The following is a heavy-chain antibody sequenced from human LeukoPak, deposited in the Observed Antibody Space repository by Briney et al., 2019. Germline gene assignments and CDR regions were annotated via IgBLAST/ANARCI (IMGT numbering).Heavy chain of an antibody. J-gene: IGHJ6*03. Sequence: GGSLRLSCTASGFTFSSSAITWIRQAPGKGLEWVSGISGSGSGTYYADFVKGRFTISRDNSKNTMYLEMNSLRAEDTAVYYCAKMNGYMDVWGKGTTITVSS. CDR2: ISGSGSGT. CDR1: GFTFSSSA. D-gene: IGHD1-1*01. CDR3: AKMNGYMDV. V-gene: IGHV3-23*01.